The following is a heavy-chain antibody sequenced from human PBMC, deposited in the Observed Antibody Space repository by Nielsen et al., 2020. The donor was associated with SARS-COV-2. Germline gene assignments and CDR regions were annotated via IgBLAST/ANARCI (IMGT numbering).Heavy chain of an antibody. J-gene: IGHJ4*02. V-gene: IGHV3-30*03. Sequence: GGSLRLSCAASGFTFNSYGMYWVRQAPGKGLEWVALISYDGVNTNYADSVKGRFTISRDDSKNTLYLQMNSLRAEDTAVYYCARDSDTDKYYFDYWGLGTLVTVSS. CDR1: GFTFNSYG. CDR2: ISYDGVNT. CDR3: ARDSDTDKYYFDY.